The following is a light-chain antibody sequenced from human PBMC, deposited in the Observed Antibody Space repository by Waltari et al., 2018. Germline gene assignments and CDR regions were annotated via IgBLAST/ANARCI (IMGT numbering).Light chain of an antibody. Sequence: EIVLTQSPATLSLSPGERATLPCRASQSVSSYLAWYQQKPGQAPRLLIYDASNRATGIPARFSGSGSGTDFTLTISSLEPEDFAVYYCQQQITFGQGTRLEIK. CDR1: QSVSSY. V-gene: IGKV3-11*01. CDR3: QQQIT. CDR2: DAS. J-gene: IGKJ5*01.